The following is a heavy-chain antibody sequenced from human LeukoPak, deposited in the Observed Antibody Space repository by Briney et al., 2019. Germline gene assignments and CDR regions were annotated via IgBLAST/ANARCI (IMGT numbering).Heavy chain of an antibody. D-gene: IGHD4-17*01. J-gene: IGHJ2*01. Sequence: GGSLRLSCAVSGFTFSSSDMQWVRHATGKGVEWVSAICTAGDTYYAAPVKRPFPISRENAKNSLYLQMNSLRAGDTAVYYCARESMTVTTRYYWYFDLWGRGTLVTVSS. V-gene: IGHV3-13*01. CDR1: GFTFSSSD. CDR2: ICTAGDT. CDR3: ARESMTVTTRYYWYFDL.